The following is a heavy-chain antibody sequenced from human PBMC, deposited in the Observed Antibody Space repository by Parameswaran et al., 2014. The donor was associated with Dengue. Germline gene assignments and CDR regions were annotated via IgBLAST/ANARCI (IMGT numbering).Heavy chain of an antibody. Sequence: WVRQAPGQGLEWMGVINPSGGSTIYAQKFQGRVTMTRDTSTSTVYMELSSLRSEDTAVYYCARDHSGNYDFWSGRYYYNGMDVWGQGPRSPSP. CDR3: ARDHSGNYDFWSGRYYYNGMDV. J-gene: IGHJ6*02. CDR2: INPSGGST. D-gene: IGHD3-3*01. V-gene: IGHV1-46*01.